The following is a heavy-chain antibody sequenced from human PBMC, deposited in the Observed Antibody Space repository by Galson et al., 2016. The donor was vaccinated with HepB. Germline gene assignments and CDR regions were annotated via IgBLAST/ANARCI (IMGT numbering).Heavy chain of an antibody. J-gene: IGHJ3*02. CDR3: ARVGYHYSGNAFDI. CDR2: ISAYNGDT. D-gene: IGHD4-11*01. CDR1: GYTFTNYG. V-gene: IGHV1-18*01. Sequence: SVKVSCKASGYTFTNYGISWVRQAPGQGLEWMGWISAYNGDTNYVQKLQGRVTMTTDTSTTTAYMELRSLRSDDTAVYYCARVGYHYSGNAFDIWGQGTMVTVSS.